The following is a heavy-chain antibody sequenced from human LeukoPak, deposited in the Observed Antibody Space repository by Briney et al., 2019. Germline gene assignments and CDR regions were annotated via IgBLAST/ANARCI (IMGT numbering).Heavy chain of an antibody. CDR1: GFTFSSYW. D-gene: IGHD2-15*01. V-gene: IGHV4-34*01. J-gene: IGHJ4*02. CDR3: ARGPNRSRCDY. CDR2: INHSGST. Sequence: GSLRLSCAASGFTFSSYWMSWIRQHPGKGLEWIGEINHSGSTNYNPSLKSRVTISVDTSKNQFSLKLSSVTAADAAVYYCARGPNRSRCDYWGQGTLVTVSS.